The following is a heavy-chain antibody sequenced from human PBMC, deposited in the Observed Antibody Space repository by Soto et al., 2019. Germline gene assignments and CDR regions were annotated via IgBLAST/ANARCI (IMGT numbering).Heavy chain of an antibody. V-gene: IGHV1-69*01. CDR2: IIPIFGTP. J-gene: IGHJ4*02. Sequence: QVQLVQSGAEVKKPGSSVKVSCKASGGIFSTYAISWLRQAPGQGLEWMGGIIPIFGTPNYAQRFQGRVTITADDSTSTAYMELRRLRAEDTAFYYCARDRDDYGSGNYYNRIDFWGQGTLVTVSS. D-gene: IGHD3-10*01. CDR1: GGIFSTYA. CDR3: ARDRDDYGSGNYYNRIDF.